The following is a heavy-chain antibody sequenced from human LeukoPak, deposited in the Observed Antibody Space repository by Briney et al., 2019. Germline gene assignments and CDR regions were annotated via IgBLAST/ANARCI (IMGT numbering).Heavy chain of an antibody. CDR3: RAATKYLDYYYDY. J-gene: IGHJ4*02. Sequence: PGGSLRLSCAATGLTFNTFGMHWVRQAPGKGLEWVAVISFDGSNKYYADSVKGRFTISRDNSKGTLYLQMSSLTIEDTAVYYCRAATKYLDYYYDYWGQGTLVTVSS. CDR1: GLTFNTFG. D-gene: IGHD3-22*01. V-gene: IGHV3-30*03. CDR2: ISFDGSNK.